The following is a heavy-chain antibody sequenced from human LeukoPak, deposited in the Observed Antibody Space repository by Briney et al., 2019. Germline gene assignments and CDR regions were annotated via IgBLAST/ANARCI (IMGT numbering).Heavy chain of an antibody. J-gene: IGHJ3*02. Sequence: PWASVKVSCKASGGTFSNFAITWVRQAPGQGLEWMGRLTPFLLVSNYALKFQGRVTITADKSSSTVYMELNNLRSEDTALYYCAREKDIDGFDIWGQGTMVTVSS. V-gene: IGHV1-69*04. CDR1: GGTFSNFA. CDR3: AREKDIDGFDI. CDR2: LTPFLLVS.